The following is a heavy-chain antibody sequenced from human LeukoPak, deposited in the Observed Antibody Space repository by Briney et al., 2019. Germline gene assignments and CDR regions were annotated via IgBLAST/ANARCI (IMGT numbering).Heavy chain of an antibody. D-gene: IGHD2-21*01. CDR3: ARDLGRLWYFDY. CDR2: ISGSGDST. V-gene: IGHV3-23*01. Sequence: GGSLRLSCAASGFTFSNYAMPWVRQAPGKGLEWVSTISGSGDSTYYSDSVKGRFTISRDNAKNSLYLQMNSLRAEDTAVYYCARDLGRLWYFDYWGQGTLVTVSS. CDR1: GFTFSNYA. J-gene: IGHJ4*02.